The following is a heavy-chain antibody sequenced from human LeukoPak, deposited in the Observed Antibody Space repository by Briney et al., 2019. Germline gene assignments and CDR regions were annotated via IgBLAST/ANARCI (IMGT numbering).Heavy chain of an antibody. J-gene: IGHJ4*02. V-gene: IGHV3-23*01. D-gene: IGHD6-13*01. Sequence: GGSLRLSCAASGFTFSSYAMSWVRQAPGRGLEWVSAISGSGGSTYYGDSVKGRFTISRDNSKNTLYLQMNSQRAEDTAVYYCAKTRPLDSSSWSHGDYWGQGTLVTVSS. CDR1: GFTFSSYA. CDR3: AKTRPLDSSSWSHGDY. CDR2: ISGSGGST.